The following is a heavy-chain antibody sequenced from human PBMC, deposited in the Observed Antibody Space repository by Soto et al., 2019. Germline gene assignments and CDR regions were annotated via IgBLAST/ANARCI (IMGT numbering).Heavy chain of an antibody. J-gene: IGHJ4*02. CDR3: ARDSGYDYSGVDY. D-gene: IGHD5-12*01. Sequence: QVQLVESGGGVVQPGRSLRLSCAASGFTFSSYGMHWVRQAPGKGLEWVAVIWYDGSNKYYADSVKGRFTISRDNSKNTLYLQMNSLRAEDTAVYYCARDSGYDYSGVDYWGQGTLVTVSS. CDR2: IWYDGSNK. CDR1: GFTFSSYG. V-gene: IGHV3-33*01.